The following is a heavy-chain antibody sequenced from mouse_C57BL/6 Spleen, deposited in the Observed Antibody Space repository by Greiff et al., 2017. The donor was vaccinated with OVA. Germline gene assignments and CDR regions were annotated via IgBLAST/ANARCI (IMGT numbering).Heavy chain of an antibody. J-gene: IGHJ2*01. CDR2: LDPSDSET. CDR1: GYTFTSYW. CDR3: GRHQLDY. V-gene: IGHV1-52*01. Sequence: VQLQQPGAELVRPGSSVKLSCKASGYTFTSYWMHWVKQRPIQGLAWIGNLDPSDSETHYNQKFKDKATLTVDKSSSTAYMQLSSLKSEEDAVDDWGRHQLDYWGKGTTLTVSS.